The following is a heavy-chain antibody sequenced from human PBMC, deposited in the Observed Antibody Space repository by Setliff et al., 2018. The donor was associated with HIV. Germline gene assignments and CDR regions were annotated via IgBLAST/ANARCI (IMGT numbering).Heavy chain of an antibody. CDR3: ARHSQYYYDSPFQH. J-gene: IGHJ1*01. Sequence: TSETLPLTCAVSGYSITSGYCWGCVRQPPGKGLEWIGSLYHSGSTYDNPSLKSRVTISVDTSKNQFSLKLSSVTAADTAVYYCARHSQYYYDSPFQHWGQGTLVTVSS. CDR1: GYSITSGYC. CDR2: LYHSGST. D-gene: IGHD3-22*01. V-gene: IGHV4-38-2*01.